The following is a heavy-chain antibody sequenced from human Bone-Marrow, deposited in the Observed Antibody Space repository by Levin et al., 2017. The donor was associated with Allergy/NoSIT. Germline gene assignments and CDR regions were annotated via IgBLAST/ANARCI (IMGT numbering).Heavy chain of an antibody. D-gene: IGHD1-26*01. V-gene: IGHV1-69*13. CDR2: IIPMFDST. CDR3: ARRGGSSSGGHYFDP. CDR1: GGTFGRDG. J-gene: IGHJ5*02. Sequence: AASVKVSCKASGGTFGRDGISWLRQAPGQGLEWMGGIIPMFDSTNYAQKFQGKVTIIANESTSTMELNSLRSEDTAIYYCARRGGSSSGGHYFDPWGQGTLVVVSS.